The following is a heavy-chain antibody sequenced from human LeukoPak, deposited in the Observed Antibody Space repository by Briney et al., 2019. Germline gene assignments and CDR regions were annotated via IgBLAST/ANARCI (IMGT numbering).Heavy chain of an antibody. Sequence: ASMKVSCKASGYTFTGYYMHWVRQAPGQGLEWMGWINPNSDVTNYAQKFQGRVTMTRDTSISTAYMELSSLRSDDTAVYYCAREYYYESSDYYVVLSGAFDIWGQGTMVTVSS. CDR3: AREYYYESSDYYVVLSGAFDI. CDR2: INPNSDVT. J-gene: IGHJ3*02. D-gene: IGHD3-22*01. V-gene: IGHV1-2*02. CDR1: GYTFTGYY.